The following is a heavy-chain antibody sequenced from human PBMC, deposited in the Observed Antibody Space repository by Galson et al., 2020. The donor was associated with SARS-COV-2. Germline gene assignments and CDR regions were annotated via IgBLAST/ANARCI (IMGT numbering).Heavy chain of an antibody. CDR2: ISGSSATT. V-gene: IGHV3-23*01. CDR3: AKDRHAVAPWYFDL. D-gene: IGHD2-15*01. CDR1: GFTFTSYA. J-gene: IGHJ2*01. Sequence: GESLKISCAASGFTFTSYAMNWLRQAPGKGLEWVSTISGSSATTYYADSVKDRFTISRDNSKNTLYLHLNSLRAEDTAVYFCAKDRHAVAPWYFDLLGRGTLVTFSS.